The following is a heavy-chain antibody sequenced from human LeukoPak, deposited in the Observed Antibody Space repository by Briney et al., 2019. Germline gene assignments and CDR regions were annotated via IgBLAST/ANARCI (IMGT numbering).Heavy chain of an antibody. CDR2: IKEDGSAT. D-gene: IGHD3-10*01. V-gene: IGHV3-7*01. CDR3: ARAAGDWFDP. Sequence: GGSLRLSCAASGFTSSTSWMNWVRQAPGKGLEWVASIKEDGSATNYVDSVKGRFTISRDNAKNSLFLQMNSLRVDDTAVYYCARAAGDWFDPWGQGTLVTVSS. CDR1: GFTSSTSW. J-gene: IGHJ5*02.